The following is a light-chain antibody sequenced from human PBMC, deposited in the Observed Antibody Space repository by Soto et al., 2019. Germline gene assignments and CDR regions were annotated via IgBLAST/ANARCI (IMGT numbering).Light chain of an antibody. J-gene: IGKJ1*01. CDR2: DAS. CDR1: QSVSSY. V-gene: IGKV3-11*01. Sequence: EIVLTQSPATLSLTHGERATLSCRASQSVSSYLAWYQQKPGQAPRLLIYDASNRATGIPARFSGSGSGTDLTLTISSLEPEDFAVYYCQQRSNWPRTFGQGTKVDIK. CDR3: QQRSNWPRT.